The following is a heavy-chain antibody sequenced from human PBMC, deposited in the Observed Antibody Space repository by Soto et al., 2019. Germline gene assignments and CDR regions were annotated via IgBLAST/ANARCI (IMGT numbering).Heavy chain of an antibody. V-gene: IGHV2-5*02. Sequence: ITLKESGPTLVKPTQTLTLTCTFSGFSLSTNGVGVGWIRHPPGKALEWLALIYWDDSKEYSPSLRSRLTSIKDTSRNQVVLTMSSMDPVDTATYYCAKKGGSGYILGYWGQGTLVTVS. CDR1: GFSLSTNGVG. D-gene: IGHD5-12*01. CDR3: AKKGGSGYILGY. CDR2: IYWDDSK. J-gene: IGHJ4*02.